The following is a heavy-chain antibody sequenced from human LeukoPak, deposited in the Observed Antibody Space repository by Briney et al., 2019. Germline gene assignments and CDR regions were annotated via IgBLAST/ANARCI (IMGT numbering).Heavy chain of an antibody. V-gene: IGHV3-23*01. CDR3: AKGPRSGWSLLYFDY. J-gene: IGHJ4*02. D-gene: IGHD6-19*01. Sequence: GGSLRLSCAASGFTFSSYAMSWVRQAPGKGLEGVSAISGSGGSTYYADSVKGRFTISRDNSKNTLYLQMTSLRAEDTAVYYCAKGPRSGWSLLYFDYWGQGTLVTVSS. CDR1: GFTFSSYA. CDR2: ISGSGGST.